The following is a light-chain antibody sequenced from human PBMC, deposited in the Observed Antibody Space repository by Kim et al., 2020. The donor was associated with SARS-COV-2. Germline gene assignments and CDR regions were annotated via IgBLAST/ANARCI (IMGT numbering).Light chain of an antibody. CDR3: QQADSFPLT. V-gene: IGKV1-12*01. Sequence: DIQMTQSPSSVSASVGDRLTITCRASQDVSTRLAWYQQKPGKAPKLLIYGASSLQSGVPSRFSGSGSGTDFTLTINTLQPEDFAIYYCQQADSFPLTFAGGTKLEIK. J-gene: IGKJ4*01. CDR1: QDVSTR. CDR2: GAS.